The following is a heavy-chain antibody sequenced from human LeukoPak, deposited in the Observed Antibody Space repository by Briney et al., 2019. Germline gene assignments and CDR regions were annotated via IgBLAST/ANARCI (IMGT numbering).Heavy chain of an antibody. V-gene: IGHV4-61*02. CDR3: ARARTHYYDVRTTVGDAFDI. D-gene: IGHD3-22*01. Sequence: TLSLTCTVSGGSISSGSYYWSWIRQPAGRGLEWIGRIYTSGSTNYNPSLKSRVTISLDTSKNHFSLKLSSVTAADTAVYFCARARTHYYDVRTTVGDAFDIWGQGTMVTVTS. CDR2: IYTSGST. CDR1: GGSISSGSYY. J-gene: IGHJ3*02.